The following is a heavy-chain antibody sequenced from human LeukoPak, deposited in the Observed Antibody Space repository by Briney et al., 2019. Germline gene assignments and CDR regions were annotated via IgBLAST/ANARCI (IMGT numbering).Heavy chain of an antibody. D-gene: IGHD6-13*01. CDR1: GYTFTSYY. CDR3: ARDLGGIGVLAAAAFDY. V-gene: IGHV1-46*01. J-gene: IGHJ4*02. CDR2: INPSGGST. Sequence: GASVKVSCKASGYTFTSYYMHWVRQAPGQGLEWMEIINPSGGSTSYAQKFQGRVTMTRDTSTSTVYMELSSLRSEDTAVHYCARDLGGIGVLAAAAFDYWGQGTLVTVSS.